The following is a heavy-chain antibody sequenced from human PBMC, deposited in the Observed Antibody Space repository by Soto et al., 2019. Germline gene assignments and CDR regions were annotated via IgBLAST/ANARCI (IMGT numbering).Heavy chain of an antibody. D-gene: IGHD2-2*01. Sequence: SVKVSCKASGYTFTSYAISWVRQAPGQGLEWMGGIIPIFGTANYAQKFQGRVTITADESTSTAYMELSSLRSEDTAVYYCARHVPAAGYYYGMDVWGQGTTVTVS. CDR3: ARHVPAAGYYYGMDV. CDR2: IIPIFGTA. V-gene: IGHV1-69*13. J-gene: IGHJ6*02. CDR1: GYTFTSYA.